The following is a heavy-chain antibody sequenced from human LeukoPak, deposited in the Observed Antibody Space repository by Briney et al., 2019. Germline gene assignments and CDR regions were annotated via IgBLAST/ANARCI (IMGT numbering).Heavy chain of an antibody. J-gene: IGHJ6*03. Sequence: ASVKVSCKASGYTFSSYYVHWVRQAPGQGLEWMGMIIPSDGFTSYAQKFQGRVTMTRDMSTSTVYMELSSLRSEDTAVYYCARMFYHLPAGSGSYYNPTYYYYYYMDVWGKGTTVTISS. V-gene: IGHV1-46*01. CDR2: IIPSDGFT. CDR3: ARMFYHLPAGSGSYYNPTYYYYYYMDV. CDR1: GYTFSSYY. D-gene: IGHD3-10*01.